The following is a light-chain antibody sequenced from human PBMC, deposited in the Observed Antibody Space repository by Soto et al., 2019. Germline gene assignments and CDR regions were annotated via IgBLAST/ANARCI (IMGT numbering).Light chain of an antibody. CDR3: ETWDSNTRV. J-gene: IGLJ2*01. Sequence: QSVLTQSSSASASLGSSVKLTCTLSSGHSSYIIAWHQQKPGKAPRYLMKLEGSGSYNKGSGVPDRFSGSSSGADRYLTISILQFEDEADYYCETWDSNTRVFGGGTKVTVL. CDR1: SGHSSYI. V-gene: IGLV4-60*02. CDR2: LEGSGSY.